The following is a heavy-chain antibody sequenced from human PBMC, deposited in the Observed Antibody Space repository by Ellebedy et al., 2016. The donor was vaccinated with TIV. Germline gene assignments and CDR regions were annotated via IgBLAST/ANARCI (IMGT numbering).Heavy chain of an antibody. V-gene: IGHV3-48*03. CDR1: GFTLNEYE. D-gene: IGHD3-16*01. J-gene: IGHJ5*02. CDR3: AREMGWGTDWGWFDP. CDR2: ISPSGTTI. Sequence: PGGSLRLSCRASGFTLNEYEMNWVRQAPGKGPEWVSFISPSGTTINYADSVRGRFTVARDNAENSIYLQMTDLRDDDTAVYYCAREMGWGTDWGWFDPWGQGTPVTVSS.